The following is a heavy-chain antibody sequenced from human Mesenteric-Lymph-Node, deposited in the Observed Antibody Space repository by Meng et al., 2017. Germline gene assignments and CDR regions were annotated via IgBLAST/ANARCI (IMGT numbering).Heavy chain of an antibody. J-gene: IGHJ4*02. Sequence: QVQLQESGPGLVKPSQTLSLTCTVSGGSISSGGYYWSWIRQHPGKGLEWIGYIYYSGSTYYNPSLKSRVTISVDTSKNQFSLKLRFVTAADTAVYYCAREGRSHQVGVSVYWGQGNLVTVSS. CDR3: AREGRSHQVGVSVY. D-gene: IGHD2-21*01. V-gene: IGHV4-30-4*01. CDR1: GGSISSGGYY. CDR2: IYYSGST.